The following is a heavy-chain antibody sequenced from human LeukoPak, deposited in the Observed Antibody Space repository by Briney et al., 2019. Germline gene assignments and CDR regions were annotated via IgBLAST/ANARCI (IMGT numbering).Heavy chain of an antibody. D-gene: IGHD2/OR15-2a*01. CDR3: AKTFSNVIKSSYYDY. CDR1: GFTFSSFA. J-gene: IGHJ4*02. Sequence: GGSLRLSCAASGFTFSSFAMSWVRQAPGKGLEWVSGISDGGGSTYYADSVKGRFAISRDNSKNTLYLQMNSLRAEDTAIYYCAKTFSNVIKSSYYDYWGQGVLVTVSS. CDR2: ISDGGGST. V-gene: IGHV3-23*01.